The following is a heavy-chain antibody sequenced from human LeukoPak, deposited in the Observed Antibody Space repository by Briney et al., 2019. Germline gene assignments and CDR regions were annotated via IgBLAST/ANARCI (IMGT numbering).Heavy chain of an antibody. D-gene: IGHD6-13*01. CDR3: AEIAAAGL. Sequence: SETLSRTCTVSGGSISSSSYYWGWIRQPPGKGLEWIGSIYYSGSTYYNPSLKSRVTISVDTSKNQFSLKLSSVTAADTAVYYCAEIAAAGLWGQGTLVTVSS. V-gene: IGHV4-39*01. CDR1: GGSISSSSYY. CDR2: IYYSGST. J-gene: IGHJ4*02.